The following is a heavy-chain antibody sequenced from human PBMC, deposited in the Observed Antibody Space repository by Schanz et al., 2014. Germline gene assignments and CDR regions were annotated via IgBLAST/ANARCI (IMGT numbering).Heavy chain of an antibody. CDR2: ISSSSSYI. CDR3: AREDCSATSCYFRY. J-gene: IGHJ4*02. CDR1: GVTFSSYA. D-gene: IGHD2-21*01. V-gene: IGHV3-21*01. Sequence: EVQLVESGGGLVQPGGSLRLSCAASGVTFSSYAMSWVRQAPGKGLEWVSSISSSSSYISYADSVKGRFTISRDNSNNTVYLQMNTLRAEDTAVYYCAREDCSATSCYFRYWGQGTLVTVSS.